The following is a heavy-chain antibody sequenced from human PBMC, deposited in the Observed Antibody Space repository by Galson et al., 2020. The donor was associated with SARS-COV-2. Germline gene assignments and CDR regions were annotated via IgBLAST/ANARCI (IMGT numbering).Heavy chain of an antibody. CDR1: GFTFSSYE. CDR3: AREGTPGIPGTVWFDH. Sequence: TGGSLRLSCAASGFTFSSYEMNWVRQAPGKGLEWVSYINSGGDAIYYADSVKGRFIISRDNAENSLYLQMNSLRAEDTAVYYCAREGTPGIPGTVWFDHWGQGTLVTVSS. CDR2: INSGGDAI. J-gene: IGHJ5*02. D-gene: IGHD1-7*01. V-gene: IGHV3-48*03.